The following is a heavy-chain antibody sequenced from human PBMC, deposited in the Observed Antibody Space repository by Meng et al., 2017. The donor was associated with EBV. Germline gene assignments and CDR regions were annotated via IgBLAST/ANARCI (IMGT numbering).Heavy chain of an antibody. Sequence: QVALVQSVAGVKKPGSSVKVSCKASGGTFSSYAISWVRQAPRQGLEWMGGIIPIFGTANYDQKFQGRITITADKSTSTAYMELRSIRSEDTAVYYCARAEIAAAGRLDYWGQGTLVTVSS. CDR3: ARAEIAAAGRLDY. D-gene: IGHD6-13*01. CDR1: GGTFSSYA. V-gene: IGHV1-69*06. CDR2: IIPIFGTA. J-gene: IGHJ4*02.